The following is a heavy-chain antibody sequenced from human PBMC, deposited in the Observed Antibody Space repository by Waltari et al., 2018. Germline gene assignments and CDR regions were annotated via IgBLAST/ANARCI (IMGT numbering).Heavy chain of an antibody. Sequence: EVQLVESGGDWVQPGRSRRLSCAASGFTFDDYATHWVWQAPGKGLEWVSGINWNSCSIGYGDSVKGRFTISRDNARNSLYLQMNSLTTEDTALYYCVKKNDEVYYRNGLVYDAFDMWGQGTMVTVSS. D-gene: IGHD3-10*01. V-gene: IGHV3-9*01. CDR2: INWNSCSI. CDR3: VKKNDEVYYRNGLVYDAFDM. CDR1: GFTFDDYA. J-gene: IGHJ3*02.